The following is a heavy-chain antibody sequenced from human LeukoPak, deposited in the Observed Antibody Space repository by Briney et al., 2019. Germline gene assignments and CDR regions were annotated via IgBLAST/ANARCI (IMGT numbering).Heavy chain of an antibody. J-gene: IGHJ4*02. V-gene: IGHV1-69*13. CDR2: IIPIFGTA. CDR1: GGTFSSYA. CDR3: ASNGDYLDLFDY. D-gene: IGHD4-17*01. Sequence: SVKVSCMASGGTFSSYAISWVRQAPGQGLEWMGGIIPIFGTANYAQKFQGRVTITADESTSTAYMELSSLRSEDTAVYYCASNGDYLDLFDYWGQGILVTVSS.